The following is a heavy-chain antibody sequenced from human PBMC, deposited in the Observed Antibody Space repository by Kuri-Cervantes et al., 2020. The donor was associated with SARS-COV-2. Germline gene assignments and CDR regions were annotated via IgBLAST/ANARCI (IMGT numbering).Heavy chain of an antibody. Sequence: GGSLRLSCEASGFSFSSFPMHWVRHAPGKGLEWVALISTDGNNRYYVDFLKGRFTISRDNSKNTLYLDMNSLRPGDTGVYYCAKMGDNHSKGDYGNEVWGQGITVTVSS. V-gene: IGHV3-30*18. D-gene: IGHD3-16*01. J-gene: IGHJ6*02. CDR1: GFSFSSFP. CDR3: AKMGDNHSKGDYGNEV. CDR2: ISTDGNNR.